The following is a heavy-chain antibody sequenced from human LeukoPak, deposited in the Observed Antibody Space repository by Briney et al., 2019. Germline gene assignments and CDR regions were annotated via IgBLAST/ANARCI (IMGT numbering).Heavy chain of an antibody. CDR2: INPGNGDT. V-gene: IGHV1-46*01. Sequence: ASVKVSCKASGYSFTSYYVHWVQQAPGQGLEWMGIINPGNGDTVYAQKFQGRVTMTRDTSTSTVYMELNSLTSDNTAVYYCTRFGESHFDYWGQGTLVTVSS. D-gene: IGHD3-10*01. CDR1: GYSFTSYY. CDR3: TRFGESHFDY. J-gene: IGHJ4*02.